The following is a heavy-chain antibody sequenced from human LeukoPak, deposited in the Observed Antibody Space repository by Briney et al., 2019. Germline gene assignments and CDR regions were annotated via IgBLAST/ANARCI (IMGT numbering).Heavy chain of an antibody. Sequence: GKSLRLSCAASGFTFSNYGMHWVRQAPGKGLEWVAVISYDGNSKYYTDSVRGRFTISRDNSKNTLYLQMNSLRAEDTAVYYCARGENSKTYPVSGYWGQGTLVTVSS. CDR1: GFTFSNYG. CDR3: ARGENSKTYPVSGY. J-gene: IGHJ4*02. D-gene: IGHD2/OR15-2a*01. CDR2: ISYDGNSK. V-gene: IGHV3-30*03.